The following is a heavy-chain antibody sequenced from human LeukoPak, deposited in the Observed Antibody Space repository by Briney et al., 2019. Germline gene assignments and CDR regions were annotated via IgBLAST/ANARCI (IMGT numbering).Heavy chain of an antibody. CDR3: AKDGRRYDILTGYSNPGC. V-gene: IGHV3-30*02. CDR2: IRYDGSNK. CDR1: GFTFSSYG. D-gene: IGHD3-9*01. J-gene: IGHJ4*02. Sequence: GGSLRLSCAASGFTFSSYGMHWVRQAPGKGLEWVAFIRYDGSNKYYADSVKGRFTISRDNSKNTLYLQMNSLRAEDTAVYYCAKDGRRYDILTGYSNPGCWGQGTLVTVSS.